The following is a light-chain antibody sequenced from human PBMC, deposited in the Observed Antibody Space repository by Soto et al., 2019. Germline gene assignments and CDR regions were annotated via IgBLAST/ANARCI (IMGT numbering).Light chain of an antibody. CDR1: QSLSSSLSSSF. Sequence: EIVLTQSPGTLSLSPGERATLSCRASQSLSSSLSSSFLAWYQQKPGQAPRLLIYSASTRATGILDRFSGSGSGTDFTLTISRLEPEDFAVYYCQQYGSSPRTFGLGTKVEI. CDR3: QQYGSSPRT. V-gene: IGKV3-20*01. J-gene: IGKJ1*01. CDR2: SAS.